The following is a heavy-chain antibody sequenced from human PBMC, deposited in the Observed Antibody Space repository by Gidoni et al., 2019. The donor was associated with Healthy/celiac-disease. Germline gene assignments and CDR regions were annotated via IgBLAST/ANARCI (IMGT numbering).Heavy chain of an antibody. V-gene: IGHV1-69*04. D-gene: IGHD1-26*01. CDR2: IIPILGIA. J-gene: IGHJ5*02. CDR3: APYPSGSYYRNWFDP. Sequence: QVQLVQSGAEVKKPGSSVKVSCKASGGTFSSYAISWVRQAPGQGLEWMGRIIPILGIANYAQKFQGRVTITADKSTSTAYMELSSLRSEDTAVYYWAPYPSGSYYRNWFDPWGQGTLVTVSS. CDR1: GGTFSSYA.